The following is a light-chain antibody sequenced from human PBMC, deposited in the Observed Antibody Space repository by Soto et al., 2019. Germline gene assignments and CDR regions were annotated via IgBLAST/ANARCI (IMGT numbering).Light chain of an antibody. CDR1: QSIRSY. J-gene: IGKJ1*01. V-gene: IGKV1-39*01. CDR2: AAS. Sequence: DVQMTQSPSSLSASVGDRVTITCRASQSIRSYLNWYQQERGKAPKLLIYAASSLQSGVPSRFSGSGSGTDFTLTISSLQPEDFATYYCQQSYSTPQTFGQGTKVDIK. CDR3: QQSYSTPQT.